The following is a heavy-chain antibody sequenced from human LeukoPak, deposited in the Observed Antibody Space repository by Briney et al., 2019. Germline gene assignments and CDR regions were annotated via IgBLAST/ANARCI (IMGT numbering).Heavy chain of an antibody. CDR1: GFTFSSYW. CDR3: ARGDAHGFDF. V-gene: IGHV3-74*01. J-gene: IGHJ3*01. D-gene: IGHD2-2*01. CDR2: IKSDGSST. Sequence: SGGSLRLSCAASGFTFSSYWIHWVRQAPGKGLVWVARIKSDGSSTGYADSVKGRFTNSRDNAKNTLYLQMNSLRDEDTAVYYCARGDAHGFDFWGQGTMVTVSS.